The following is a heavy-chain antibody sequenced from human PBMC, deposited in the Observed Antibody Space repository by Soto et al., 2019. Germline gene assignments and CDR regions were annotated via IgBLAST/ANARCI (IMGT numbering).Heavy chain of an antibody. CDR2: INPSGGST. V-gene: IGHV1-46*03. D-gene: IGHD3-3*01. CDR1: RDTFTGYY. CDR3: ARDRVWECITIFGVVREGIPYGMNG. Sequence: DSVKVSCKASRDTFTGYYMHWVRQSPGKGPDWIVIINPSGGSTRYAQKFKGRVTMTRDTSTSTVYTELSSLRSEDTAVYYYARDRVWECITIFGVVREGIPYGMNGWGQGTTVTVCS. J-gene: IGHJ6*02.